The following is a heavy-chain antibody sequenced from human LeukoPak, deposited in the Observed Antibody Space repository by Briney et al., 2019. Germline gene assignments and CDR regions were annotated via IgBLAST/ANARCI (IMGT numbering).Heavy chain of an antibody. CDR1: GGSISSYY. CDR3: ASHLAAAGHVQH. V-gene: IGHV4-59*01. J-gene: IGHJ1*01. CDR2: IYYSGST. D-gene: IGHD6-13*01. Sequence: SETLSLTCTVSGGSISSYYWSWIRQPPGKGLEWIGYIYYSGSTNYNPSLKSRVTISVDTSKNQFSLKLSSVTAADTAVYYCASHLAAAGHVQHWGQGTLVTVSS.